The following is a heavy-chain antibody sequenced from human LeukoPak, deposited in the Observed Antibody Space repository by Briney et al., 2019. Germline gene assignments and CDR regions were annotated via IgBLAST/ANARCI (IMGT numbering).Heavy chain of an antibody. CDR3: ALGLPGSYFDI. J-gene: IGHJ3*02. V-gene: IGHV3-7*01. D-gene: IGHD2/OR15-2a*01. CDR1: GFTFSSYW. CDR2: IKQDGSEK. Sequence: PGGSLRLSCAVYGFTFSSYWRSWVRQAPGKGLEWVANIKQDGSEKYYVDSVKGRFTIPRDNAKNSLYLQMNSLRAENTAVYYCALGLPGSYFDIWGQGTMVTVSS.